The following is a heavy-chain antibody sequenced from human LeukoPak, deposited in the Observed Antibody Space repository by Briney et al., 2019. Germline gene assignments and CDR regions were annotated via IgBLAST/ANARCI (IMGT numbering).Heavy chain of an antibody. CDR2: IYCDGSIE. CDR1: GFTFRNHG. D-gene: IGHD1-14*01. V-gene: IGHV3-33*01. J-gene: IGHJ4*02. CDR3: VRDIKSRYLDF. Sequence: PGRSLRISCAASGFTFRNHGMHWVRQAPGNGLEWAAVIYCDGSIEYYADSVKGRFTISRDNSKNMLYLQMNSLRAEDTAVYYCVRDIKSRYLDFWGQGTLVIVSS.